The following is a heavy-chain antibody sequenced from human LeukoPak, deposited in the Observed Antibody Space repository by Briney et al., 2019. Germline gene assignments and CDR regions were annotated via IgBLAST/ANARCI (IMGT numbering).Heavy chain of an antibody. CDR2: ISAYNGNT. CDR1: GYTFTSYG. Sequence: EASVKVSCKASGYTFTSYGISWVRQAPGQGLEWMGWISAYNGNTNYAQKFQGRVTITADKSTSTAYMELSSLRPEDTAVYYCARDHDSSGYSNLYFDYWGQGTLVTVSS. V-gene: IGHV1-18*01. J-gene: IGHJ4*02. D-gene: IGHD3-22*01. CDR3: ARDHDSSGYSNLYFDY.